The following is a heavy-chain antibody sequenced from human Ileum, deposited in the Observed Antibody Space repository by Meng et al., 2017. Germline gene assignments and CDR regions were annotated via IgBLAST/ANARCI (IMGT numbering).Heavy chain of an antibody. CDR1: GGFIINSDW. V-gene: IGHV4-4*02. CDR2: IHHSGST. J-gene: IGHJ4*02. CDR3: AREWSGSYRHFDY. D-gene: IGHD1-26*01. Sequence: QGEQWEAGGGRLIPSGGSLLTCAVTGGFIINSDWLSWVRQAPGKGLEWIGEIHHSGSTNYNPSLKSLVTISVDKSKNQFSLKLNSVTAADTAVYYCAREWSGSYRHFDYWGQGTLVTVSS.